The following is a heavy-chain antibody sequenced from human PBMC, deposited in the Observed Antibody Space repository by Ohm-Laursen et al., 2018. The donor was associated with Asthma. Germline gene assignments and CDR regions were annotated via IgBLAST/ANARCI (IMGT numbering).Heavy chain of an antibody. CDR1: GFTFSHYG. CDR3: ARDIGVSGWCVLDFDH. D-gene: IGHD6-19*01. CDR2: IWFDSREE. Sequence: SLRFSCAASGFTFSHYGMHWVRQAPGKGLEWVAGIWFDSREEYYTDSVKGRFTISRDKNTLYLQMNSLKAEDTAVYYCARDIGVSGWCVLDFDHWGQGTLVTVSS. J-gene: IGHJ4*02. V-gene: IGHV3-33*01.